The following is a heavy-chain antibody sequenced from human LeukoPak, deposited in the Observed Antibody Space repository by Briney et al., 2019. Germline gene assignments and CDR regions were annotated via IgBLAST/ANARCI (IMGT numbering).Heavy chain of an antibody. V-gene: IGHV3-74*01. CDR2: INSDGSSI. D-gene: IGHD3-10*01. Sequence: GGSLRLSCAASGFXFSSYWMHWVRRAPGKGLVWVSDINSDGSSISYADSVKGRFTISRDNAKNTLYLQMNSLRAEDTAVYYCAGGPSYGPFDYWGQGTLVTVSS. J-gene: IGHJ4*02. CDR1: GFXFSSYW. CDR3: AGGPSYGPFDY.